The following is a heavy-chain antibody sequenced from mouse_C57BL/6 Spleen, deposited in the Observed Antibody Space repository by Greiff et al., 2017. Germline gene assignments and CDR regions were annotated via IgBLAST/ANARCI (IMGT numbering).Heavy chain of an antibody. J-gene: IGHJ2*01. CDR3: ARSLTEVGGDYFDY. Sequence: EVQLQQSGPELVKPGASVKISCKASGYSFTGYYMNWVKQSPEKSLEWIGEINPSTGGTTYNQKFKAKATLTVDKSSSTAYMQLKGLTSEDSAVYYCARSLTEVGGDYFDYWGQGTTLTVSS. CDR1: GYSFTGYY. CDR2: INPSTGGT. D-gene: IGHD4-1*01. V-gene: IGHV1-42*01.